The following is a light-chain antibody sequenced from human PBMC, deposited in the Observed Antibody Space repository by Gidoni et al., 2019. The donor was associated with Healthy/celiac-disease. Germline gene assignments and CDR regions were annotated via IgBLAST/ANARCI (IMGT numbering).Light chain of an antibody. CDR3: QQRSNWPRGT. V-gene: IGKV3-11*01. Sequence: EIVLTQSPATLSLSPGERATLSCRASQSVSSYLAWYQQKPGQAPRLLIYDASNMATGIPARFSGSGSGTDFTLTISSLEPEDFAVYYCQQRSNWPRGTFXQXTRLXIK. CDR1: QSVSSY. CDR2: DAS. J-gene: IGKJ5*01.